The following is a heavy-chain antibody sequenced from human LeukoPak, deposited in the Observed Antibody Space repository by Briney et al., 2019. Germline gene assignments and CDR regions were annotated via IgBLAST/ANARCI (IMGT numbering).Heavy chain of an antibody. CDR2: ISGSGGST. V-gene: IGHV3-23*01. CDR1: GFTFSRYA. D-gene: IGHD3-10*01. CDR3: AVRLIGGPEDFQH. Sequence: GGSLRLSCAASGFTFSRYAMSWVPQAPGQGREWVSAISGSGGSTYYTDSVTGRFTISRDNSKNTLYLQMNSLRAEDTAVYYCAVRLIGGPEDFQHWGQGTLVTVSS. J-gene: IGHJ1*01.